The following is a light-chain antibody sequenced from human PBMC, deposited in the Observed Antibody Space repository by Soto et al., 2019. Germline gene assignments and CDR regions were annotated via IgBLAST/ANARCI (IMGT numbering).Light chain of an antibody. J-gene: IGLJ2*01. CDR2: GDN. V-gene: IGLV1-40*01. Sequence: QAVLTQPPSVSGAPGQRVTISCTGSSSNIGAGYDVHWYQQLPGTAPKLLIYGDNKRPSGVPDRFSGSKSGTSASLAITGLQAEDEADYYCQSYDSSLSAFVVFGGGTKLTVL. CDR1: SSNIGAGYD. CDR3: QSYDSSLSAFVV.